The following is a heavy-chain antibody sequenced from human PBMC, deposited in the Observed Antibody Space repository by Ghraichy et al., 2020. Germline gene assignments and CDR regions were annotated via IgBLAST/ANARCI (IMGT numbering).Heavy chain of an antibody. D-gene: IGHD3-10*01. Sequence: SETLSLTCAVYGGSFSGYYWSWIRQPPGKGLEWIGEINHSGSTNYNPSLKSRVTISVDTSKNQFSLKLSSVTAADTSVYYCARGMQWFGELGVWGQGTMVTVSS. J-gene: IGHJ3*01. CDR2: INHSGST. CDR3: ARGMQWFGELGV. CDR1: GGSFSGYY. V-gene: IGHV4-34*01.